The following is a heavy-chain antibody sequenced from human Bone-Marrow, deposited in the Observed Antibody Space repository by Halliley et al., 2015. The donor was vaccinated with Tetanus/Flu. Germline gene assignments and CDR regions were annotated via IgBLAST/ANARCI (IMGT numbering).Heavy chain of an antibody. CDR2: MSHDGRIE. D-gene: IGHD6-13*01. CDR3: AKGGFSSPFDP. J-gene: IGHJ5*02. Sequence: KGLEWVALMSHDGRIEYNVESVEGRFTISRDTAKNTVSLQMNSLRAEDTAVYYCAKGGFSSPFDPWGLGTLVIVSS. V-gene: IGHV3-30*18.